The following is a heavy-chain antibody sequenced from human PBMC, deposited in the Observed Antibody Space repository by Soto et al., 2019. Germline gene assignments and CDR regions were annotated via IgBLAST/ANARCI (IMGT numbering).Heavy chain of an antibody. CDR1: GFTFSSYA. D-gene: IGHD6-13*01. Sequence: EVQLLESGGGLVQPGGSLRLSCAASGFTFSSYAMSWVRQAPGKGLEWVSAISGSGGSTYYADSVKGRFTISRDNSKNTLYQQMNSLRAEETAVYYCSNENGYSSSWFEFDYWGQGTRVNVSS. J-gene: IGHJ4*02. V-gene: IGHV3-23*01. CDR2: ISGSGGST. CDR3: SNENGYSSSWFEFDY.